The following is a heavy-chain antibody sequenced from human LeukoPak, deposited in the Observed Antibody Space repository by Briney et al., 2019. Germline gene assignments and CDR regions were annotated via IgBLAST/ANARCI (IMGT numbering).Heavy chain of an antibody. CDR1: GFTFSSYA. V-gene: IGHV3-23*01. CDR2: ISGSGGST. J-gene: IGHJ5*02. D-gene: IGHD4-11*01. Sequence: PGGSLRLSCAASGFTFSSYAMSWVRQAPGKGLEWVSAISGSGGSTYYADSMKGRFTISRDNSKNTLYLQMNSLRAEDTAVYYCAKDQRYDYSNWFDPWGQGTLVTVSS. CDR3: AKDQRYDYSNWFDP.